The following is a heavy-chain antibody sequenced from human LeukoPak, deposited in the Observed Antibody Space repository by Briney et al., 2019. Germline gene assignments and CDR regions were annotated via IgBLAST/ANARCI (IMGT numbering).Heavy chain of an antibody. D-gene: IGHD3-22*01. CDR2: IYSGGST. CDR3: ARTWYYYDSSGYYGGVYFDY. V-gene: IGHV3-66*01. CDR1: GFTFSSYW. Sequence: QAGGSLRLSCAASGFTFSSYWMSWVHQAPGKGLEWVSVIYSGGSTYYADSVKGRFTISRDNSKNTLYLQMNSLRAEDTAVYYCARTWYYYDSSGYYGGVYFDYWGQGTLVTVSS. J-gene: IGHJ4*02.